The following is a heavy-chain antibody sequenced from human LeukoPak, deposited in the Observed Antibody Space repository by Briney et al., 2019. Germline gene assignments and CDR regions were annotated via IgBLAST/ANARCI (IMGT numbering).Heavy chain of an antibody. V-gene: IGHV1-18*01. CDR3: ARRLGYCSSTSCPSDY. D-gene: IGHD2-2*01. J-gene: IGHJ4*02. Sequence: ASVKVSCKASSYTFTSYGISWVRQAPGQGLEWVGWISAYNGNTNYAQKLQGRVTMTTDTSTSTAYMELRSLRSDDTAVYYCARRLGYCSSTSCPSDYWGQGTLVTVSS. CDR2: ISAYNGNT. CDR1: SYTFTSYG.